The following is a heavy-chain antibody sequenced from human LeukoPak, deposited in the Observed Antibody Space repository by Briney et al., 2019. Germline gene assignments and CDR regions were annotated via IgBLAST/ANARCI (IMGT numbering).Heavy chain of an antibody. V-gene: IGHV4-59*01. Sequence: SKTLSLTCTVSGGSISSFYWSWIRQPPGKGLEWIGYIYYSGSTNYNPSLKSRVTISVDTSKNQCSLKLSSVTAADTAVYYCARHVEEQWLVYGWFDPWDQGTLVTVSS. CDR2: IYYSGST. CDR1: GGSISSFY. J-gene: IGHJ5*02. D-gene: IGHD6-19*01. CDR3: ARHVEEQWLVYGWFDP.